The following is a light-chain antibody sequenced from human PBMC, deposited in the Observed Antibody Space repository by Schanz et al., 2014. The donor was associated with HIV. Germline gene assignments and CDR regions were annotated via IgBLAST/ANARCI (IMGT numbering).Light chain of an antibody. CDR1: SSNIGAGYD. J-gene: IGLJ3*02. CDR2: GNS. CDR3: ATWVDSLNGWV. Sequence: QSVLTQPPSVSGAPGQRVTISCTGSSSNIGAGYDVHWYQQLPGTAPKLLIYGNSNRPSGVPDRFSGSDSGASASLAISGLQSEDEADYYCATWVDSLNGWVFGGGTKLTVL. V-gene: IGLV1-40*01.